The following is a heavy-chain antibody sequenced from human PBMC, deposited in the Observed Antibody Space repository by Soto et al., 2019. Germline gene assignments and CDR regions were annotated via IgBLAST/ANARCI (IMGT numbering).Heavy chain of an antibody. J-gene: IGHJ5*02. CDR3: ARLLAHWLFHARRGNWFDP. V-gene: IGHV2-26*01. CDR2: IFSNDEK. Sequence: QVTLKESGPVLVKPTETLTLTCTVSGFSLTNSGMGVSWVRQPPGKALEWLAHIFSNDEKSYRTSLKNRLTISKDTSKNQVVLTLTNVDPADTATYYCARLLAHWLFHARRGNWFDPWGQGTLVTVSS. D-gene: IGHD2-21*01. CDR1: GFSLTNSGMG.